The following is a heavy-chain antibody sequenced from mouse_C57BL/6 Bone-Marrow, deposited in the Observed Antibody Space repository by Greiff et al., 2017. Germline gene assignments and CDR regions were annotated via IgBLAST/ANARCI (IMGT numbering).Heavy chain of an antibody. CDR3: ALWLRRDY. CDR2: LLPGSGST. Sequence: QVQLQQSGAELMKPGASMKLSCKATGYTFTGYWIAWVKQRPGHGLEWIGELLPGSGSTNYNAKFKVKATFTADTSSNAAYMQLSSLPTEDSAIYYCALWLRRDYWGQGTTRTVSS. J-gene: IGHJ2*01. V-gene: IGHV1-9*01. D-gene: IGHD2-2*01. CDR1: GYTFTGYW.